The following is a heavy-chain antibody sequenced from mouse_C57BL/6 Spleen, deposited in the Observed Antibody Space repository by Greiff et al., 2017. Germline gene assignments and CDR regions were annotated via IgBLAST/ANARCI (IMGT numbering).Heavy chain of an antibody. CDR3: DDGSSYCY. D-gene: IGHD1-1*01. Sequence: DVKLVESGGGLVKPGGSMKFSCVASGFTFSNYWINWVRQSPEKGLEWVAQIRLKSDNYAPHYAESVKGRFTISRDESKSSFYLQMNNLRAEDTGIYYCDDGSSYCYWGEGTTLTAYS. V-gene: IGHV6-3*01. J-gene: IGHJ2*01. CDR2: IRLKSDNYAP. CDR1: GFTFSNYW.